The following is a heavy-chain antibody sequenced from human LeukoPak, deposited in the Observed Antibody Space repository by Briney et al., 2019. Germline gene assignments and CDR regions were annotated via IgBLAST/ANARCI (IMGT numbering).Heavy chain of an antibody. CDR3: ARDSVGNCSGGSCYPGYFDY. J-gene: IGHJ4*02. D-gene: IGHD2-15*01. CDR1: GGSISSSSYY. CDR2: IYYSGST. Sequence: TSETLSLTCTVSGGSISSSSYYWGWIRQPPGKGLEWIGSIYYSGSTYYNPSLKSRVTISVDTSKNQFSLKLSSVTAADTAVYYCARDSVGNCSGGSCYPGYFDYWGQGTLVTVSS. V-gene: IGHV4-39*07.